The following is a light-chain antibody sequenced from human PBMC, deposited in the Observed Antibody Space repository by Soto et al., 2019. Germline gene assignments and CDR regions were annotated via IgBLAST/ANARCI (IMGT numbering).Light chain of an antibody. Sequence: EIEMTQSPATLSVSAGERFTLSFGAGQDVNSNLAWYQQYPGQAPRLLIYGASTRTSGIPARFSGSGSGTEFTLTISSLQSEDFAVYYCQQYNNWPRAFGQGTKVDIK. J-gene: IGKJ1*01. CDR3: QQYNNWPRA. CDR2: GAS. CDR1: QDVNSN. V-gene: IGKV3-15*01.